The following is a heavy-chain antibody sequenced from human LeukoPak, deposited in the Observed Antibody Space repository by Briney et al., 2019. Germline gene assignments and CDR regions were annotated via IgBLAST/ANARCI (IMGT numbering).Heavy chain of an antibody. CDR2: IYTSGST. D-gene: IGHD2-2*01. CDR3: ARDLSGCSSTSCYGNNWFDP. V-gene: IGHV4-4*07. Sequence: SETLSLTCTVSGGSISSYYWSWIRQPAGKGLEWIGRIYTSGSTNYNPSLKSRVTMSVDTSKNQFSLKLSSVAVADTAVYYCARDLSGCSSTSCYGNNWFDPWGQGTLVTVSS. CDR1: GGSISSYY. J-gene: IGHJ5*02.